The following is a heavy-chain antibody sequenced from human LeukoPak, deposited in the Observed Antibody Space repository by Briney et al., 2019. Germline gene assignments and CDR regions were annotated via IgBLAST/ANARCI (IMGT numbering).Heavy chain of an antibody. CDR3: ARASKAQDYYYYYYGMDV. CDR2: IYCSGST. CDR1: GGSISSSSYY. D-gene: IGHD5/OR15-5a*01. Sequence: TASETLCLTCTVSGGSISSSSYYWGWIRQPPGKGLEWIGSIYCSGSTYYNPSLKSRVTISVDTSKNQFSLKLSSVTAADTAVYYCARASKAQDYYYYYYGMDVWGQGTTVTVSS. V-gene: IGHV4-39*07. J-gene: IGHJ6*02.